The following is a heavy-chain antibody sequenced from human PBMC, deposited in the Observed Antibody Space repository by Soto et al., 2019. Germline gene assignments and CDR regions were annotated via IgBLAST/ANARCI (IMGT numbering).Heavy chain of an antibody. D-gene: IGHD2-2*01. CDR2: ISYSGTT. Sequence: PSETLSLTCTVSGGSISSSSHYWGWIRQPPGKGLEWIGSISYSGTTHYNPSLKSRVTISVNTSKNQFSLNLSSVTAADTAVYYCARTDIVVVPAVRGFDYWGQGTLVTVSS. V-gene: IGHV4-39*01. J-gene: IGHJ4*02. CDR1: GGSISSSSHY. CDR3: ARTDIVVVPAVRGFDY.